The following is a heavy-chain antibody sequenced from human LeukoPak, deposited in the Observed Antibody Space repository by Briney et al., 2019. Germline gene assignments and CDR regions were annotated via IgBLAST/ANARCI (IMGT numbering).Heavy chain of an antibody. V-gene: IGHV3-23*01. CDR2: ISGSGGST. D-gene: IGHD4/OR15-4a*01. CDR1: GFTFSSYA. J-gene: IGHJ4*02. CDR3: ANGESDYGPGGYFDY. Sequence: GGSLRLSCAASGFTFSSYAMSWVRQAPGKGLEWVSAISGSGGSTYYADSVKGRFTISRDNSKNTLYLQMNSLRAEDTAVYYCANGESDYGPGGYFDYWGQGTLVTVSS.